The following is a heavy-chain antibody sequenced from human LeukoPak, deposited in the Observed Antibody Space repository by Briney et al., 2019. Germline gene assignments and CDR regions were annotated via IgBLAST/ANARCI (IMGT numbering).Heavy chain of an antibody. CDR3: ARDDSSGYFDY. D-gene: IGHD3-22*01. Sequence: PGGSLLLSCAASGFTFSSYSMNWVRQAPGKGLEWVSSISSSSSYIYYADSVKGRFTISRDNAKNSLYLQMNSLRAEDTAVYYCARDDSSGYFDYWGQGTLVTVSS. V-gene: IGHV3-21*01. CDR2: ISSSSSYI. J-gene: IGHJ4*02. CDR1: GFTFSSYS.